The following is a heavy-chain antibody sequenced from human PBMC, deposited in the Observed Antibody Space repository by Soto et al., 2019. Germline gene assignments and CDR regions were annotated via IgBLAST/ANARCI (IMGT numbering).Heavy chain of an antibody. V-gene: IGHV3-30*18. CDR3: AKDGGPVYCNSPGCSAKHFDY. CDR1: GFTFSNYA. CDR2: ISYDGDNE. Sequence: QVQLVESGGGVVQPGRSLRLSCAASGFTFSNYAMHWVRQAPGKGLEWLAIISYDGDNEYYADSVMGRFTISRDNSKNTLYLQTNQLRREDTAVYYCAKDGGPVYCNSPGCSAKHFDYWGQGTLVTVSS. J-gene: IGHJ4*02. D-gene: IGHD2-2*01.